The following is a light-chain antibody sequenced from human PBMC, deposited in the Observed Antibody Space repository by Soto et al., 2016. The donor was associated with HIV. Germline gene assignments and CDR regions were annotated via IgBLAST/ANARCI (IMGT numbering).Light chain of an antibody. Sequence: YVLTQPPSVSVAPGKTARIFCGGDYIGAKTVHWYQQKSGQAPVVVVYDDTERPSGIPERFSGANSGDTATLTISRVEAGDEADYYCQVWDNDSNQYVFGTGTKVTVL. CDR3: QVWDNDSNQYV. CDR2: DDT. CDR1: YIGAKT. V-gene: IGLV3-21*03. J-gene: IGLJ1*01.